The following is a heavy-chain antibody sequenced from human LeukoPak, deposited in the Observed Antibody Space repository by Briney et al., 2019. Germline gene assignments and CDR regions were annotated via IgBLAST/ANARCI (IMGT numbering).Heavy chain of an antibody. CDR1: GYTFTSYY. CDR3: AREDGTLRYCYYGMDV. D-gene: IGHD5-24*01. Sequence: ASVKVSCKASGYTFTSYYMHWVRQATGQGLEWMGIINPNGGSTNYAQKFRGRVTMTRDTSTSTVYMELSSLRSEDTAVYYCAREDGTLRYCYYGMDVWGQGTTVIVSS. J-gene: IGHJ6*02. CDR2: INPNGGST. V-gene: IGHV1-46*01.